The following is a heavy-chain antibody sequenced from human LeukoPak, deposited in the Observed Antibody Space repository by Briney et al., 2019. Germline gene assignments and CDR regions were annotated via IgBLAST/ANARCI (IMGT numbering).Heavy chain of an antibody. J-gene: IGHJ4*02. Sequence: PGGSLRLSCAASGFTFSSYGMHWARQAPDKGLEWVAFIRYDGNNKYYVDSVKGRFTISRDNSKNTLYLQMNSLRAEDTAVYYCAKVVTTYYYDTSGYSDYWGQGTLVTVSS. V-gene: IGHV3-30*02. CDR2: IRYDGNNK. CDR3: AKVVTTYYYDTSGYSDY. D-gene: IGHD3-22*01. CDR1: GFTFSSYG.